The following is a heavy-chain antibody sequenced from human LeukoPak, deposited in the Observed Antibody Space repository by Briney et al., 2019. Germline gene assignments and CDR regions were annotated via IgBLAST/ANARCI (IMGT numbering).Heavy chain of an antibody. CDR2: ISYDGSNK. D-gene: IGHD3-10*01. V-gene: IGHV3-30-3*01. CDR1: GFTFSSYA. Sequence: GGSLRLSCAASGFTFSSYAMHWVRQAPGKGLEWVVVISYDGSNKYYADSVKGRFTISRDNSKNTLYLQMNSLRAEDTAVYYCARAPITMVRGVIIGFFDYWGQGTLVTVSS. J-gene: IGHJ4*02. CDR3: ARAPITMVRGVIIGFFDY.